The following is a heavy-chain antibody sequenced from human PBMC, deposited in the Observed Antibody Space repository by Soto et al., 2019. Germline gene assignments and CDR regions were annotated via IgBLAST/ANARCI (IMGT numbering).Heavy chain of an antibody. J-gene: IGHJ4*02. CDR3: ARDVEKRSYYDFWSGSHH. CDR2: IRDDGSDT. CDR1: GFTFSNYW. V-gene: IGHV3-7*01. Sequence: GGSLRLSCAASGFTFSNYWMTWVRQAPGKGLEWVANIRDDGSDTFYVDSVKGRFSVSRDNAKNSLYLQMNSLRVEDTAVYYCARDVEKRSYYDFWSGSHHWGQGTLVTVSS. D-gene: IGHD3-3*01.